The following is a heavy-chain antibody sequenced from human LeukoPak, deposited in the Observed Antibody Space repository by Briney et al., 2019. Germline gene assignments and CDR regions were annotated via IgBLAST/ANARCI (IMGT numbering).Heavy chain of an antibody. J-gene: IGHJ4*02. CDR3: ARHPFATPFDY. D-gene: IGHD2-15*01. Sequence: SETLSLTCAVYGGSFSGYYWSWIRQPPGKGLEWIGEINHSGSTNHNPSLKSRVTISTDTSKNQFSLELSSVTAADTAVYYCARHPFATPFDYWGQGILVTVSS. CDR1: GGSFSGYY. V-gene: IGHV4-34*01. CDR2: INHSGST.